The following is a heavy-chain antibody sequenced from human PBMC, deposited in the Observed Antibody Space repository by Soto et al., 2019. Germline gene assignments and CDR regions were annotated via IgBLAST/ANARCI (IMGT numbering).Heavy chain of an antibody. D-gene: IGHD5-12*01. CDR3: ATKRGYSGYHFDY. V-gene: IGHV4-34*01. CDR1: GGSFSGYY. J-gene: IGHJ4*02. Sequence: SETLSLTCAVYGGSFSGYYWSWIRQPPGKGLEWIGEINHSGSTNYNPSLKSRVTISVDTSKNQSSLKLSSVTAADTAVYYCATKRGYSGYHFDYWGQGTLVTVSS. CDR2: INHSGST.